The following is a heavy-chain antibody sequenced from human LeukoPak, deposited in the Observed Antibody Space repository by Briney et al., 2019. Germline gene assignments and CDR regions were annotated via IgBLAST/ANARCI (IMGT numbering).Heavy chain of an antibody. Sequence: GGSLRLSCAASGFTFSSYSMNWVRQAPGKGLEWVSYISSSSSSTIYYADSVKGRFTISRDNAKNSLYLQMNSLRAEDTAVYYCARQTFRGGNNWFDPWGQGTLVTVSS. CDR3: ARQTFRGGNNWFDP. D-gene: IGHD3-10*01. J-gene: IGHJ5*02. V-gene: IGHV3-48*01. CDR1: GFTFSSYS. CDR2: ISSSSSSTI.